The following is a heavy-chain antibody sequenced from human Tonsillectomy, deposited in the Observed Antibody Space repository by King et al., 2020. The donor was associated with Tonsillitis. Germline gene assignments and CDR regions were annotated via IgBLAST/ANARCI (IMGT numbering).Heavy chain of an antibody. V-gene: IGHV4-59*01. CDR2: ISHSGST. J-gene: IGHJ6*03. Sequence: QLQESGPGLVKPSETLSLSCTVSGGSITSYFWSWLRQPPGKGLDWIGYISHSGSTNYNPSLKSRITISVDTTQNQFSLNLSSVTAADTAVYYCAGLAGPEYFYYYYLDVWGKGTTVAVSS. CDR3: AGLAGPEYFYYYYLDV. CDR1: GGSITSYF.